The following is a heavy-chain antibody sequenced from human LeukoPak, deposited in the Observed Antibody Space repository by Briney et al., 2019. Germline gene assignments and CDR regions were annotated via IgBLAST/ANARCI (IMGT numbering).Heavy chain of an antibody. J-gene: IGHJ1*01. Sequence: ASVKVSCKASGYTFNSYDINWVRQATGQGLEWVGWMNPGSGNTGYAQNFQGRVTMTRDTSISTAYMELSTLRSEDTAIYYCARKYSSGWKLSVFQHWGQGTLSPSPQ. CDR2: MNPGSGNT. CDR1: GYTFNSYD. V-gene: IGHV1-8*01. D-gene: IGHD6-19*01. CDR3: ARKYSSGWKLSVFQH.